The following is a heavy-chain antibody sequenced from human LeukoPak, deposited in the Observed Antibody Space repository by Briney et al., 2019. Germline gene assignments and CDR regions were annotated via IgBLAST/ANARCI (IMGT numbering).Heavy chain of an antibody. CDR3: ASAGYSSVGWFDP. V-gene: IGHV4-59*01. CDR2: VYYSGST. D-gene: IGHD6-25*01. J-gene: IGHJ5*02. Sequence: SETLSLTCTVSGGCISRNYWSWIRQPPGKGLEWIGYVYYSGSTNYNPSLKSRVTISLDTSKNQFSLKLSSVTAADTAVYYCASAGYSSVGWFDPWGQGTLVTVSS. CDR1: GGCISRNY.